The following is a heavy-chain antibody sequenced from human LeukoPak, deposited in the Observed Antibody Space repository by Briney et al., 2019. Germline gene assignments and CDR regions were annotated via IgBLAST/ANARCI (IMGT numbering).Heavy chain of an antibody. Sequence: ASVKVSCKASGYTFTGYYMHWVRQAPGQGLQWMGQINPNSGGTSYAQNFQGRVTMTRDTSISTAYMELRSLRSDDTAVYYCARVRGASGSVPWYFDLWGRGTLVTVSS. CDR3: ARVRGASGSVPWYFDL. CDR1: GYTFTGYY. J-gene: IGHJ2*01. V-gene: IGHV1-2*06. CDR2: INPNSGGT. D-gene: IGHD2-15*01.